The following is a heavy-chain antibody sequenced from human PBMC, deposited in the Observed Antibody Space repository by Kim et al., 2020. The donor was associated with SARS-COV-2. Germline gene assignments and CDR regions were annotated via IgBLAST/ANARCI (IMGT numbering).Heavy chain of an antibody. CDR3: AYMGTMTSVDY. D-gene: IGHD4-17*01. J-gene: IGHJ4*02. Sequence: GGSLRLSCAVSGLIFSDAWMSWVRQPPGKGLEWIGRIKNGGTTDYAAPIKGRFSISRDDSQNKIYLQLDSLRTEDTAVYYCAYMGTMTSVDYGGQGTLVTVSP. CDR2: IKNGGTT. V-gene: IGHV3-15*01. CDR1: GLIFSDAW.